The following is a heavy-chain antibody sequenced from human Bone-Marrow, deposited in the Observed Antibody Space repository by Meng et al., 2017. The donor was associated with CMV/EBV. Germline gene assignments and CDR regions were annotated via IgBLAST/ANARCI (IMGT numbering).Heavy chain of an antibody. V-gene: IGHV3-30*02. Sequence: GESLKISCAASGFTFSSYGMHWVRQAPGKGLEWVAFIRYDGSNKYYADSVKGRFTISRDNSKNTLYLQMNSLRAEDTAVYYCAKEGYYGSGYGMDVWGQGNTVTVSS. CDR2: IRYDGSNK. D-gene: IGHD3-10*01. J-gene: IGHJ6*01. CDR1: GFTFSSYG. CDR3: AKEGYYGSGYGMDV.